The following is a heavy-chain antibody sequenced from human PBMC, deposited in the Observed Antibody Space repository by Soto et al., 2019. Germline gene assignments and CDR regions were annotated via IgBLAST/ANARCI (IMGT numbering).Heavy chain of an antibody. J-gene: IGHJ6*03. D-gene: IGHD2-15*01. Sequence: GESLKISCKGSGYSFTSYWIGWVRQMPGKGLEWMGIIYPGDSDTRYSPSFQGQVTISADKSISTAYLQWSSLKASDTAMYYCARHVPRAASLWYYYYYMDVWGKGTTVTVSS. V-gene: IGHV5-51*01. CDR2: IYPGDSDT. CDR1: GYSFTSYW. CDR3: ARHVPRAASLWYYYYYMDV.